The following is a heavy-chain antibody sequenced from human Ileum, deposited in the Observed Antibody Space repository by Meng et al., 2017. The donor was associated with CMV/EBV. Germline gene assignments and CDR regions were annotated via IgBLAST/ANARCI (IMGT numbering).Heavy chain of an antibody. D-gene: IGHD2-2*02. Sequence: SVKVSCKASGYSFTSYGISWVRQAPGQGLEWMGWISAYNGHTNYAQKLQGRVTMTTDTSSSTAYMELTSLRSDDTAVYYCAREGGCSSTSCYSRYYYGMDVWGQGTTVTVSS. V-gene: IGHV1-18*01. CDR3: AREGGCSSTSCYSRYYYGMDV. CDR2: ISAYNGHT. CDR1: GYSFTSYG. J-gene: IGHJ6*02.